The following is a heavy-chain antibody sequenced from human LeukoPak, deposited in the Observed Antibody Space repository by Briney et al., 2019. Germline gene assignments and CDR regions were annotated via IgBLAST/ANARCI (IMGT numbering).Heavy chain of an antibody. Sequence: ASVTVSCKASGGTFSSYAISWVRQAPGQGLEWMGWISAYNGNTNYAQKLQGRVTMTTDTSTSTAYMELRSLRSDDTAVYYCAREDPGVAIDYWGQGTLVTVSS. V-gene: IGHV1-18*01. CDR2: ISAYNGNT. CDR3: AREDPGVAIDY. J-gene: IGHJ4*02. CDR1: GGTFSSYA. D-gene: IGHD2-21*01.